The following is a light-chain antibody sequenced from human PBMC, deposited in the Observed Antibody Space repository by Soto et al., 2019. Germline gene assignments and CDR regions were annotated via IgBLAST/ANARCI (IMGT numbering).Light chain of an antibody. CDR2: DAS. CDR3: QQYHRYST. Sequence: MTQSPSTLSASIGDRITITCRASQSISSWLAWYQQKPGKAPKLLIYDASTLESGVPSRFSGSGSGTEFTLTISSLQPDDFATYYCQQYHRYSTFGGGTKVDIK. V-gene: IGKV1-5*01. J-gene: IGKJ4*01. CDR1: QSISSW.